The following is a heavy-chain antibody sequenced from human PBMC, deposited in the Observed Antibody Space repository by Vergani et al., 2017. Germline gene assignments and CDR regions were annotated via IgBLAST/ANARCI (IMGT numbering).Heavy chain of an antibody. CDR2: ISGSGGST. CDR3: AKAYDSSGYYYVYYFDY. CDR1: GFTFSSYA. J-gene: IGHJ4*02. V-gene: IGHV3-23*01. Sequence: EVQLLESGGGLVQPGGSLRLSCAASGFTFSSYAMSWVRQAPGKGLEWVSAISGSGGSTYYADSVKGRFPSSRDNSKNTLYRQMNSLRAEDTAVYYCAKAYDSSGYYYVYYFDYWGQGTLVTVSS. D-gene: IGHD3-22*01.